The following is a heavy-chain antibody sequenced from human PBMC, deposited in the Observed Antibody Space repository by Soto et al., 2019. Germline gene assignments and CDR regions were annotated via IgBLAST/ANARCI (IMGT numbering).Heavy chain of an antibody. CDR1: GFTFSSYA. CDR2: ISYDGSNK. Sequence: QVQLVESGGGVVQPGRSLRLSCAASGFTFSSYAMHWVRQAPGKGLEWVAVISYDGSNKYYADSVKGRFTISRDNSKNTLYLQMNSLRAEDTAVYYCARDLHSSGWYTSYGMDVWGQGTTVTVSS. CDR3: ARDLHSSGWYTSYGMDV. V-gene: IGHV3-30-3*01. J-gene: IGHJ6*02. D-gene: IGHD6-19*01.